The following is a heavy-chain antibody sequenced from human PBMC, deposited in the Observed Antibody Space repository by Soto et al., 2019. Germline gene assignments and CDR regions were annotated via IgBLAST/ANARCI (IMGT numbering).Heavy chain of an antibody. V-gene: IGHV4-31*01. CDR3: ARGIDY. J-gene: IGHJ4*02. Sequence: QVQLQESGPGLVKPSQTLSLTCTVSGGSISSGGYSWSWIRQHPGKGLEWIGYIYYSGSTYYSPSLXSXXTISVDPAKNQFSLKLSSVTAADTAVYYCARGIDYWGQGTLVTVSS. CDR2: IYYSGST. CDR1: GGSISSGGYS.